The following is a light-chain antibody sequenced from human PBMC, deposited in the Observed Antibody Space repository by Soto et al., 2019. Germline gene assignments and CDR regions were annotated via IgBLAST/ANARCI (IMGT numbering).Light chain of an antibody. CDR2: EVT. J-gene: IGLJ1*01. Sequence: QSALTQPASVSGSPGQSITISCTGTSSDVGGYNCVSWYQHHPGKAPKLMIYEVTNRPSGVSNRFSGSKSGNTASLTISGLQAEDGADYYCISYTSGSTPYVFGTGTKVTVL. CDR1: SSDVGGYNC. CDR3: ISYTSGSTPYV. V-gene: IGLV2-14*01.